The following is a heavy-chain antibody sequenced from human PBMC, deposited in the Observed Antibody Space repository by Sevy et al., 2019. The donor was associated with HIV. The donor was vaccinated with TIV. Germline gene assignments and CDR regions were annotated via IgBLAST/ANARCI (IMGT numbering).Heavy chain of an antibody. Sequence: GGSLRLSCAASGFTFTSDYMHWVRQAPGKGLEWVAVISFDGSYKSYGDSVKGRFTISRDDFKSTLYLQMDSLRPEDTAVYYCARDSGYSINWYPAYWGRNPGHRLL. J-gene: IGHJ4*01. D-gene: IGHD6-13*01. V-gene: IGHV3-30*03. CDR3: ARDSGYSINWYPAY. CDR2: ISFDGSYK. CDR1: GFTFTSDY.